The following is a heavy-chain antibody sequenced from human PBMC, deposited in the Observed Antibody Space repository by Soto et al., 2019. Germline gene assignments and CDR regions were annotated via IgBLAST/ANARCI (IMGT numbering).Heavy chain of an antibody. CDR2: IIPIFGTA. CDR3: AIRTALKVELYQNPLPPNMDV. J-gene: IGHJ6*02. Sequence: GASVKVSCKASGGTFSSYAISWVRQAPGQGLEWMGGIIPIFGTANYAQKFQGRVTITADESTSTAYMELSSLRSEDTAVYYCAIRTALKVELYQNPLPPNMDVWGQGTTVTVSS. D-gene: IGHD1-7*01. CDR1: GGTFSSYA. V-gene: IGHV1-69*13.